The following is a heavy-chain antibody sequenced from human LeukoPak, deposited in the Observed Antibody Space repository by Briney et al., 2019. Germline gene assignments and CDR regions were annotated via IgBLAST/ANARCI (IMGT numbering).Heavy chain of an antibody. CDR1: GYSFTSYW. J-gene: IGHJ6*02. Sequence: PGESLKFSCKGSGYSFTSYWIGWVRQMPGKGLEWMGMIYPGDSETRYSPSFQGQVTISADKSINTAYLQWSSLKASDTAMYCCARRNIVASTGPFNYYGMDVWGQGTTVTVSS. V-gene: IGHV5-51*01. CDR3: ARRNIVASTGPFNYYGMDV. D-gene: IGHD1-1*01. CDR2: IYPGDSET.